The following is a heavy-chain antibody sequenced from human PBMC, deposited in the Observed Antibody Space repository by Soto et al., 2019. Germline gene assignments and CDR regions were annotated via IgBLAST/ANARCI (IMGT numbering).Heavy chain of an antibody. V-gene: IGHV1-18*01. CDR1: GYTFNNYG. CDR3: ARGASHYYYYYGMDV. J-gene: IGHJ6*02. CDR2: ISAYNGNR. Sequence: QDQLVQSGAEVKKPGASVKVSCKASGYTFNNYGISWVRQAPGQGLEWMGWISAYNGNRNYAQKFQGRVSMTTETSTSTAFMELRSLRSDGTAVYYCARGASHYYYYYGMDVWGQGTTVTVSS.